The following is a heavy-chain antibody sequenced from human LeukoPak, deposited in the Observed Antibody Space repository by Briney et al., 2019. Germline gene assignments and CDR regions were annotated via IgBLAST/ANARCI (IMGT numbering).Heavy chain of an antibody. D-gene: IGHD2-2*02. V-gene: IGHV3-23*01. CDR1: GFTSSSYA. CDR3: AIITYPGRRTNYYYYGMDV. J-gene: IGHJ6*02. Sequence: GGSLRLSCAASGFTSSSYAMSWVRQAPGKGLEWVSAISGSGGSTYYADSVKGRFTISRDNSKNTLYLQMNSLRAEDTAVYYCAIITYPGRRTNYYYYGMDVWGQGTTVTVSS. CDR2: ISGSGGST.